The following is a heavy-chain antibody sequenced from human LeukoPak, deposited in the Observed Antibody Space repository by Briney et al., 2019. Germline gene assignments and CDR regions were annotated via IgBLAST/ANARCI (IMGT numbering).Heavy chain of an antibody. J-gene: IGHJ4*02. CDR1: GFTFSSYE. Sequence: GGSLRLSCAASGFTFSSYEMNWVRQAPGKGLEWVSYISSSGSTIYYADSVKGRFTISRDNAKNSLYLQINSLRAEDTAVYYCARVVSSGWYSDYWGQGTLVTVSS. CDR2: ISSSGSTI. CDR3: ARVVSSGWYSDY. V-gene: IGHV3-48*03. D-gene: IGHD6-19*01.